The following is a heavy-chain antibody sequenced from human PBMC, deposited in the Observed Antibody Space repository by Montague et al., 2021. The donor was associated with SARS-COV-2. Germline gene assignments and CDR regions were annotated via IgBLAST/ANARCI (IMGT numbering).Heavy chain of an antibody. V-gene: IGHV4-59*01. CDR3: ARGDYYDSTGYYDY. D-gene: IGHD3-22*01. CDR1: GGSISSYY. J-gene: IGHJ4*03. Sequence: SETLSLTCTVSGGSISSYYWSWIRQPPGKGLEWIGYIYYSGSTNYNPSLKSRVTISVDTSKNQFSLKVRSVTAADTAVYYCARGDYYDSTGYYDYWGQGTTVTVSS. CDR2: IYYSGST.